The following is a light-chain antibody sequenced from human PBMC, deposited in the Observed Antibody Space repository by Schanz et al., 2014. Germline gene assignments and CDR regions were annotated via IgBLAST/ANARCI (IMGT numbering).Light chain of an antibody. J-gene: IGLJ3*02. CDR3: CSYAGSYTWV. CDR1: SSNIGSNT. V-gene: IGLV1-44*01. Sequence: QSVLTQPPSASGTPGQRVTISCSGSSSNIGSNTVNWYQQVPGTAPKLLIYGNNQRPSGVPDRFSGSKSGNTASLTISGLQAEDEADYYCCSYAGSYTWVFGGGTKVTVL. CDR2: GNN.